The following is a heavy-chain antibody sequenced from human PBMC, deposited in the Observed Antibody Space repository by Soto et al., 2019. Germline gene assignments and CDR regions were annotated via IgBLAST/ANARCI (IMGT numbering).Heavy chain of an antibody. D-gene: IGHD4-17*01. V-gene: IGHV1-3*01. CDR2: INADNGNT. Sequence: QVQLVQSGAEVKKPGASVKVSCKASGYTFSGSVMHWVRQAPGQELEWMGWINADNGNTKYSQKFQGRVTMTWDTSASTSNMELSGLRSEDTAIYYCAGGIDATTATSLDYWGQGTLVTVSS. J-gene: IGHJ4*02. CDR1: GYTFSGSV. CDR3: AGGIDATTATSLDY.